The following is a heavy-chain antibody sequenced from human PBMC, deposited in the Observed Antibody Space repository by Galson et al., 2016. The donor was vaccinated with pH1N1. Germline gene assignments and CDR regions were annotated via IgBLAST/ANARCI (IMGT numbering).Heavy chain of an antibody. D-gene: IGHD4-17*01. J-gene: IGHJ4*02. CDR3: ARKGYGDYVGYCDY. Sequence: PALVKPTQTLTLTCTFSGFSLSTSGVGVGWIRQPPGKALEWLALIYWDDDKRYSPSLQSRLTITKDTSKNQVVLPMNNMDPVDTATYYCARKGYGDYVGYCDYWGQGTLVTVSS. V-gene: IGHV2-5*02. CDR2: IYWDDDK. CDR1: GFSLSTSGVG.